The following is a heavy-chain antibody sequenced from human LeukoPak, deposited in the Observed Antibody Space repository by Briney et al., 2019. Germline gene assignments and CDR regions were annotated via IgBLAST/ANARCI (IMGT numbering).Heavy chain of an antibody. J-gene: IGHJ4*02. V-gene: IGHV3-48*03. CDR2: IGSSGTTI. CDR3: ALLAVASDFDY. D-gene: IGHD6-19*01. Sequence: GGSLRLSCAVSGFPFSIYEMNWVRQAPGKGLEWVSNIGSSGTTIYYADSVKGRFSFSRDNAKNSLYLQMNSLRVEDTAVYYCALLAVASDFDYWGQGALVTVSS. CDR1: GFPFSIYE.